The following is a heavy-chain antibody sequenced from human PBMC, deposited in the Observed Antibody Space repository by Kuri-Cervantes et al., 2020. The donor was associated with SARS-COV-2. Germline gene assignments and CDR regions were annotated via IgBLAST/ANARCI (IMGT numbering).Heavy chain of an antibody. Sequence: LRLSCTVSGDSISSGDYYWSWIRQPPGKGLEWIGFIYYSGTTSYNPSLKSRVTMSVDTSKNQFSLRLTSVTAADTAVYYCARDTSAYQNYYYYYGVDVWGQGTTVTVSS. V-gene: IGHV4-30-4*01. D-gene: IGHD2-2*01. CDR3: ARDTSAYQNYYYYYGVDV. CDR2: IYYSGTT. CDR1: GDSISSGDYY. J-gene: IGHJ6*02.